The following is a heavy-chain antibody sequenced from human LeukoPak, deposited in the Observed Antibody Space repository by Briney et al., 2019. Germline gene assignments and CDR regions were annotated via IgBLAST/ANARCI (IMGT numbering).Heavy chain of an antibody. CDR2: ISAYNGNT. Sequence: ASVKVSCKASGYTFTSYVISEVRQAPGQGLEWMGWISAYNGNTNYAQELQGRVTMTTDTSTSTAYMELRSLRSDDTAVYYCARDGRYSYGYGEADWFDPWGQGTLVTVSS. CDR3: ARDGRYSYGYGEADWFDP. D-gene: IGHD5-18*01. V-gene: IGHV1-18*01. CDR1: GYTFTSYV. J-gene: IGHJ5*02.